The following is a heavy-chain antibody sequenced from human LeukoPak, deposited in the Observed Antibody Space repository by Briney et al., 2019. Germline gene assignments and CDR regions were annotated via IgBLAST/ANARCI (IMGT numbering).Heavy chain of an antibody. V-gene: IGHV4-39*07. Sequence: SETLSLTCTVSGVSISSSSHYWGWIRQPPGKGLEWIGSIYYSGTTYYNPSLRSRVTISVDTSKNQISLKLSSMTAADTAMYYCARDTNVDAFDIWGQGTMVTVSS. CDR3: ARDTNVDAFDI. D-gene: IGHD3-3*01. CDR2: IYYSGTT. J-gene: IGHJ3*02. CDR1: GVSISSSSHY.